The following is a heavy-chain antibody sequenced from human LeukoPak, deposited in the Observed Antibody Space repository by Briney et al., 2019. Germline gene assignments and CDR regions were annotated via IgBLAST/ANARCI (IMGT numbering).Heavy chain of an antibody. CDR3: ARSGDYPFDY. CDR1: GFTVSSNY. Sequence: TGGSLRLSCAASGFTVSSNYMSWVRQAPGKGLEWVSVICSGGSTYYADSVKGRFTISRDNSKNTLYLQMNSLRAEDTAVYYCARSGDYPFDYWGQGTLVTVSS. V-gene: IGHV3-53*01. CDR2: ICSGGST. D-gene: IGHD7-27*01. J-gene: IGHJ4*02.